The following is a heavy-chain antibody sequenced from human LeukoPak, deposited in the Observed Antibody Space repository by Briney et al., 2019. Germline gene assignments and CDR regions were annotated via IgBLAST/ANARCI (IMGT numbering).Heavy chain of an antibody. D-gene: IGHD6-19*01. V-gene: IGHV3-48*03. J-gene: IGHJ6*02. Sequence: PGGSLRLSCAASGFTFSSYEMNWVRQAPGKGLEGGSYISSSGSTIYYADSVKGRFTISRDNAKNSLYLQINSLRAEDTAVYYCARDRSYSSGWNYSYYYGMDVWGQGTTVTVSS. CDR3: ARDRSYSSGWNYSYYYGMDV. CDR2: ISSSGSTI. CDR1: GFTFSSYE.